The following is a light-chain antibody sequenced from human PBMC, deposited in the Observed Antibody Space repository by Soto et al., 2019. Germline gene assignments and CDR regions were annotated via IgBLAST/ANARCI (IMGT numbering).Light chain of an antibody. CDR2: GAS. J-gene: IGKJ1*01. CDR1: QSVSSN. Sequence: EIVMTQSPATLSVSPGERATLSCRASQSVSSNLAWYQQKAGQAPRLLIYGASSRATGIPDRFSGSGSGTDFTLTISRLEPEDFAVYYCQQYGSSPRTFGQGTKVEIK. CDR3: QQYGSSPRT. V-gene: IGKV3-20*01.